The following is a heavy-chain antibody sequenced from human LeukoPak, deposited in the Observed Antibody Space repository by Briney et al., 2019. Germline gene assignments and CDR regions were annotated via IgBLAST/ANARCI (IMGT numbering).Heavy chain of an antibody. CDR2: ISAYNGNT. CDR3: ARDTPYDILTGSNNWFDP. D-gene: IGHD3-9*01. CDR1: GYTFTGYG. J-gene: IGHJ5*02. V-gene: IGHV1-18*04. Sequence: GASVKVSCKASGYTFTGYGISWVRQAPGQGLEWMGWISAYNGNTNYAQKLQGRVTMTTDTSTSTAYMELRSLRSDDTAVYYCARDTPYDILTGSNNWFDPWGQGTLVTVSS.